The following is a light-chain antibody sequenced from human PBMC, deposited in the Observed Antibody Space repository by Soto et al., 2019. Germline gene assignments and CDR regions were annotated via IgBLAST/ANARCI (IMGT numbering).Light chain of an antibody. CDR2: GAS. CDR1: QSVTSTF. Sequence: EIVLTQSPGTLSLSPGERATPSCRASQSVTSTFLAWYQQKPGQAPRLLISGASSRATGIPDRFSGSGSGTEFTLTISRLEPEDFAVYYCQQYHDTGTFGQGTKVDIK. J-gene: IGKJ1*01. CDR3: QQYHDTGT. V-gene: IGKV3-20*01.